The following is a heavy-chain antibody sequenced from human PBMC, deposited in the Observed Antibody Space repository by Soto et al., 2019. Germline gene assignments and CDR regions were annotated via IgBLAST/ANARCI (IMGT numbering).Heavy chain of an antibody. CDR1: GGAFSSYA. CDR3: ARRGYSSRWYSNWFDP. V-gene: IGHV1-69*13. CDR2: IIPIFGTA. Sequence: SVKVSCKASGGAFSSYAIGWVPQAPGQGLEWRGGIIPIFGTANYAQKFRGRVTITADESTSTAYMELSSLRSEDTAVYYCARRGYSSRWYSNWFDPWGQ. D-gene: IGHD6-19*01. J-gene: IGHJ5*02.